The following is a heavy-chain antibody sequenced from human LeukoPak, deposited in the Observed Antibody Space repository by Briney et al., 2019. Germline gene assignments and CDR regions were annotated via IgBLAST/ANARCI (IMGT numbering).Heavy chain of an antibody. CDR3: ASHSEGHFYYFDY. CDR2: MYYSGST. Sequence: PSETLSLTCTVSGGSISSNYWSWIRQTPGKGLEWIGYMYYSGSTNYNPSLKSRVTISVDTSKNQFSLKLSSVTAADTAVYYCASHSEGHFYYFDYWGQGTLVTVSS. V-gene: IGHV4-59*08. CDR1: GGSISSNY. J-gene: IGHJ4*02. D-gene: IGHD2/OR15-2a*01.